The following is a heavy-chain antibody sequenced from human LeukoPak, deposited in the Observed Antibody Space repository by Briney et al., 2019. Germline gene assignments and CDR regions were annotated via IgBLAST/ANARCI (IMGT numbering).Heavy chain of an antibody. CDR2: INRGEST. J-gene: IGHJ6*03. CDR1: GGSFSGYY. V-gene: IGHV4-34*01. D-gene: IGHD6-19*01. Sequence: SETLSLTCAVYGGSFSGYYWSWIRQSPGKGLEWIGEINRGESTNYNPSLKSRVTLSVDTSKNQFSLQLSSVTAADTAVYYCAREAHSSGWSLYYYYYMDVWGKGTTVTVSS. CDR3: AREAHSSGWSLYYYYYMDV.